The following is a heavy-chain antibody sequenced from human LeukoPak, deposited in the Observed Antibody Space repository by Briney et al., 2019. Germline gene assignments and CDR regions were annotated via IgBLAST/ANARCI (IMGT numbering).Heavy chain of an antibody. J-gene: IGHJ3*02. CDR2: IYYTGST. CDR1: GGSVSRGSYY. Sequence: SETLSLTCTVSGGSVSRGSYYWTWIRQPPGEGLEWIGYIYYTGSTNYNPSLKSRVTISLDTSRNQFSPRLSSVTAADTAVYYCARGKTAFDIWGQGTMVTVSS. CDR3: ARGKTAFDI. V-gene: IGHV4-61*01.